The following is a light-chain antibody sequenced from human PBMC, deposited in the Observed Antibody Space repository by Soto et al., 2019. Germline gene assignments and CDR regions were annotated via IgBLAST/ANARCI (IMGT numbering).Light chain of an antibody. CDR3: GTLDSSPSAGLYV. J-gene: IGLJ1*01. Sequence: QSVLTQPPSVSAAPGQKVTISCSGSSSNIGDNYVSWYQQLPGTAPKLLIYENNKRPSGIPDRFSGSKSGTSATLGITGLQTGDEADYYCGTLDSSPSAGLYVFGTGTKLTVL. CDR2: ENN. CDR1: SSNIGDNY. V-gene: IGLV1-51*02.